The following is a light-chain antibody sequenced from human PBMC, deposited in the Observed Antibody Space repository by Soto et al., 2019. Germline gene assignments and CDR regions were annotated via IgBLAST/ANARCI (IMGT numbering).Light chain of an antibody. CDR1: QSLLHSNGYNS. J-gene: IGKJ3*01. V-gene: IGKV2-28*01. Sequence: DIVMTQSPLSLPVTPGEPASISCRSSQSLLHSNGYNSLDLYLQKPGQSPQLLIYLGSNRASGVPDRFSGSGSGTDVTLKISRVEAEDVGVYYCMQALQTPPFTFGPGTKVDIK. CDR3: MQALQTPPFT. CDR2: LGS.